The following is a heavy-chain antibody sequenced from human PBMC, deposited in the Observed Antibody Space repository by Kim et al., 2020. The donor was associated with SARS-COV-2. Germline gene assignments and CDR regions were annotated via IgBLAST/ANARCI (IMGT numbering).Heavy chain of an antibody. CDR3: ARVHGDYYFDY. D-gene: IGHD4-17*01. CDR2: T. J-gene: IGHJ4*02. V-gene: IGHV1-18*01. Sequence: TSYEQKPQGRVTMTTATSTSTAYMELRSLRSDATAVYYCARVHGDYYFDYWGQGTLVTVSS.